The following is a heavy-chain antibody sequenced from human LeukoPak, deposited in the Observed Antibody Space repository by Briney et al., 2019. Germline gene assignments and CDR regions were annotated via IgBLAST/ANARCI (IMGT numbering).Heavy chain of an antibody. J-gene: IGHJ5*02. CDR2: VSGTGGRT. D-gene: IGHD6-6*01. CDR3: VKASSSSPQYNWIDA. V-gene: IGHV3-23*01. Sequence: GGSRRLSCAASGFTFSSYGMSWVRQAPGKGLEWVSVVSGTGGRTYYADSVKGRFTISRDNSKNTLYLQMNSLRAEDTALYYCVKASSSSPQYNWIDAWGQGTLVTVSS. CDR1: GFTFSSYG.